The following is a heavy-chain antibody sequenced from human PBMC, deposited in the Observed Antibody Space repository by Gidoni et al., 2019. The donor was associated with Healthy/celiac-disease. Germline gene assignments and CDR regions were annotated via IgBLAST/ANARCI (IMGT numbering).Heavy chain of an antibody. Sequence: EVQLVESGGGLVQPGGSMRLSCAASGFTVSSNYMSWVRQAPGKGLEWVSVIYSGGSTYYADSVKGRFTISRDNSKNTLYLQMNSLRAEDTAVYYCARDRNGGYVGYWGQGTLVTVSS. D-gene: IGHD5-12*01. J-gene: IGHJ4*02. CDR3: ARDRNGGYVGY. V-gene: IGHV3-66*01. CDR1: GFTVSSNY. CDR2: IYSGGST.